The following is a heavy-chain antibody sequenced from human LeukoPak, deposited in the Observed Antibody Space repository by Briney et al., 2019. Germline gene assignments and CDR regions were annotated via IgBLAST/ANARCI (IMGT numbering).Heavy chain of an antibody. CDR1: GYTFTGYY. Sequence: GASVKVSCKAAGYTFTGYYMFWVRQAPGQGLEWMGRINPNSGGTNYAQKFQGRVTMTRDTSISTAYMELSRLRSDDTAVYYCARGYCSGGSCYSVENWFDPSGQGTLVTVSS. V-gene: IGHV1-2*06. D-gene: IGHD2-15*01. CDR2: INPNSGGT. CDR3: ARGYCSGGSCYSVENWFDP. J-gene: IGHJ5*02.